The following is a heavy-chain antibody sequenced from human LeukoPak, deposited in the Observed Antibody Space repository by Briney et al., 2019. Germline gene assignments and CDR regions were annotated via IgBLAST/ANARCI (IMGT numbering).Heavy chain of an antibody. V-gene: IGHV1-2*02. J-gene: IGHJ4*02. D-gene: IGHD5-24*01. Sequence: ASVKVSCKASGYTFTGYYMHWVRQAPGQGLEWMGWINPNSGGTNYAQRFQGRVTMTRDTSITTAYMDLSSLRFDDTAIFYCAIRDGIFDYWGQGTLVSVSS. CDR2: INPNSGGT. CDR1: GYTFTGYY. CDR3: AIRDGIFDY.